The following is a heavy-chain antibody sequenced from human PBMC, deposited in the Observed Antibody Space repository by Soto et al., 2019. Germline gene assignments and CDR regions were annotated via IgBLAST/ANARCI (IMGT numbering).Heavy chain of an antibody. CDR1: GYTFTSYY. CDR3: ARDQVPYYYYYYGMDV. J-gene: IGHJ6*02. V-gene: IGHV1-46*01. CDR2: INPSGGST. Sequence: ASVKVSCKASGYTFTSYYMHWVLQAPGQGLEWMGIINPSGGSTSYAQKFQGRVTMTRDTSTSTVYMELSSLRSEDTAVYYCARDQVPYYYYYYGMDVWGQGTTVTVSS.